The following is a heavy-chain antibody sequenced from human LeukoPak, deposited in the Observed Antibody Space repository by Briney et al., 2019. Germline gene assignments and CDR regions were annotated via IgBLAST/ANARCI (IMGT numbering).Heavy chain of an antibody. Sequence: SVKVSCKASGGTFSSYAISWVRQAPGQGLEWMGGIIPIFGTANYAQKFQGRVTITTDESTSTAYMELSSLSSEDTAVYHCARYYDSSGYSGWAFDIWGQGTMVTVSS. D-gene: IGHD3-22*01. CDR2: IIPIFGTA. CDR1: GGTFSSYA. V-gene: IGHV1-69*05. J-gene: IGHJ3*02. CDR3: ARYYDSSGYSGWAFDI.